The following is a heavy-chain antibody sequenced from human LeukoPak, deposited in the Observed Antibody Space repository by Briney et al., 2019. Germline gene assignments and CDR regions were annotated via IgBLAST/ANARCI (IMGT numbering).Heavy chain of an antibody. Sequence: PGGSLRLSCAASGFNFNTYTMNWVRQAPGKGLEWVAVIAYDGSNKYYADSVKGRFTISRDNSKNTLYVQMNSLRAEDTAVYYSAQDYGDYGALWYFDYWGQGTLVTVSS. D-gene: IGHD4-17*01. CDR1: GFNFNTYT. V-gene: IGHV3-30*18. CDR2: IAYDGSNK. CDR3: AQDYGDYGALWYFDY. J-gene: IGHJ4*02.